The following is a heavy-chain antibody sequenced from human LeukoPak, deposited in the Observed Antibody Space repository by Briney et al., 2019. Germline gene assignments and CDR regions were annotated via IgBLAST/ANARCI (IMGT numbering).Heavy chain of an antibody. CDR3: VGKMVVTAVIFDY. CDR1: GFTVSSNY. V-gene: IGHV3-7*03. D-gene: IGHD2-21*02. CDR2: IKKDGSEK. J-gene: IGHJ4*02. Sequence: GGSLRLSCAASGFTVSSNYMSWVRQAPGKGLEWVANIKKDGSEKYYVDSVKGRFTISRDNSKNTLYLQMNSLRAEDTAVYYCVGKMVVTAVIFDYWGQGTLVTVSS.